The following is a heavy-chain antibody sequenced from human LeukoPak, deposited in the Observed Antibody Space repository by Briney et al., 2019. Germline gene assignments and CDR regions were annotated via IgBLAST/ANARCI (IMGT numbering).Heavy chain of an antibody. J-gene: IGHJ5*02. CDR1: GFTFSSHS. D-gene: IGHD3-22*01. CDR3: ARGPVVVITTTNWFDP. V-gene: IGHV3-48*01. Sequence: PGGSLRLSCAASGFTFSSHSMNWVRQAPGKGLEWVSYISSSSSTIYYADSVKGRFTISRDNAKNSLYLQMNSLRAEDTAVYYCARGPVVVITTTNWFDPWGQGTLVTVSS. CDR2: ISSSSSTI.